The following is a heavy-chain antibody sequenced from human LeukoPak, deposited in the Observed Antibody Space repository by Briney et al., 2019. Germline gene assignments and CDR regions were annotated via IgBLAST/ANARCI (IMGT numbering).Heavy chain of an antibody. CDR3: ASSARYCSGDSCYPNYYYGMDD. J-gene: IGHJ6*02. Sequence: SETLSLTCTVSGGSISSYYWSWIRQPPGKGLEWIGYIYYSGSTNYNPSLKSRGTISVDTSKTQFSLKLSSVTAADTAVYYCASSARYCSGDSCYPNYYYGMDDWGQGTTVTVSS. CDR1: GGSISSYY. D-gene: IGHD2-15*01. CDR2: IYYSGST. V-gene: IGHV4-59*01.